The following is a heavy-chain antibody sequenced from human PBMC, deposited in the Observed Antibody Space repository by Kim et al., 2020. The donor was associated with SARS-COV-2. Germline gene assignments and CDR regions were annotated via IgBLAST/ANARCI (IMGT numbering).Heavy chain of an antibody. J-gene: IGHJ5*02. V-gene: IGHV3-7*04. CDR3: ARGRGVDT. CDR2: YGSEK. D-gene: IGHD3-10*01. Sequence: YGSEKYYVDSGKGRFTISRDNSRKTLFLQMDRLRAEDTALYYCARGRGVDTWGQGTLVTVSS.